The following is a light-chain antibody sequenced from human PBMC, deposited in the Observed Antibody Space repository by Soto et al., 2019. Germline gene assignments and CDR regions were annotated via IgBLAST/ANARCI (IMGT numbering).Light chain of an antibody. J-gene: IGKJ1*01. V-gene: IGKV1-6*01. CDR2: GAS. CDR3: LQDINYPWT. Sequence: ASEITQSPSSLSASVGDIVTISGRASQGIGNALGWYQQKPGKPPKVLIYGASNLQSGVPPRFSGSGSGTDFTLAISSLQPEDSATYYCLQDINYPWTFGQGTKVDIK. CDR1: QGIGNA.